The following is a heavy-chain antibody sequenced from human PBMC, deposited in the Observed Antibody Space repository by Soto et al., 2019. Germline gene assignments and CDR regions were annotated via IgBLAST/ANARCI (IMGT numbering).Heavy chain of an antibody. CDR2: IYPGDSNT. V-gene: IGHV5-51*01. J-gene: IGHJ6*02. CDR3: ARHAYDFWSGHPNPRYYYGMDV. CDR1: GYSFTSYW. D-gene: IGHD3-3*01. Sequence: PGESLKISCKGSGYSFTSYWIGWVRQMPGKGLEWMGIIYPGDSNTRYSPSLQGQVTIPVDKSISTAYLQWSSLKATDTAMYYCARHAYDFWSGHPNPRYYYGMDVWGQGTTVTAP.